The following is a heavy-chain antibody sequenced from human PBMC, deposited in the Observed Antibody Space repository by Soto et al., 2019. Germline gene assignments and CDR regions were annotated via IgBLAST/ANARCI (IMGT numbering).Heavy chain of an antibody. V-gene: IGHV3-23*01. J-gene: IGHJ2*01. D-gene: IGHD4-17*01. CDR2: ISGSGGST. CDR3: AQRTVGWYFDL. CDR1: GFTFSSYA. Sequence: EVQLLESGGGLVQPGGSLRLSCAASGFTFSSYAMNWVRQAPGKGLEWVSVISGSGGSTYYADAVKGRFTISRDNSTNTLYLQMKSLRAEDTAVYYCAQRTVGWYFDLWGRGTLVTVSS.